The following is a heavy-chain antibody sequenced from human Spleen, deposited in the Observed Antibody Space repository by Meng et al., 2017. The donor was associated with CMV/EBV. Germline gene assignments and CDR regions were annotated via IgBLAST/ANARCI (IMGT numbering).Heavy chain of an antibody. CDR3: AREPRNFFDY. J-gene: IGHJ4*02. CDR2: INLDSGGT. CDR1: GYTFAGYY. Sequence: ASVKVSCKASGYTFAGYYIHWLRQAPGEELQWMGWINLDSGGTTYAQKFQGRVSMTRDTSISTAYMELNRLRSDDTALYYCAREPRNFFDYWGQGTLVTVSS. V-gene: IGHV1-2*02.